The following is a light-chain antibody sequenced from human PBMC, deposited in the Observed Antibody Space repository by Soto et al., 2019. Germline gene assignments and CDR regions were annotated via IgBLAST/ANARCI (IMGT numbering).Light chain of an antibody. CDR1: QNVGTN. J-gene: IGKJ4*01. CDR3: QQYNSWGLS. V-gene: IGKV3D-15*01. Sequence: IVMTQSPATLSVSPGEGVTLSCRASQNVGTNLAWYQQKPGQAPRLLIYGSSTRATGIPATFSGSGSGTEFTLTISSLRSEESAVYYCQQYNSWGLSFGGGTKVEIK. CDR2: GSS.